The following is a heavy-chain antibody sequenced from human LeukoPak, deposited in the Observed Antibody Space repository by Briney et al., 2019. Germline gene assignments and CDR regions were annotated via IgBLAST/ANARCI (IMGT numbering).Heavy chain of an antibody. V-gene: IGHV1-2*02. CDR1: GYTFTGYY. CDR2: IYPKTGGT. D-gene: IGHD1-26*01. CDR3: AGPWDQVGFDP. Sequence: ASVKVSCKASGYTFTGYYLHWVRQAPGQGLEWMGWIYPKTGGTSYAQKFQGGVTMTRDTSISTAYMELIGLRSDDTAVYYCAGPWDQVGFDPWGQGTLVSVSS. J-gene: IGHJ5*02.